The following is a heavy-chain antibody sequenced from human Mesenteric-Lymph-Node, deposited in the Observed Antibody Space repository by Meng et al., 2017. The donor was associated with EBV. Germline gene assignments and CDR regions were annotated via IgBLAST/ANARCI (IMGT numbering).Heavy chain of an antibody. CDR3: ARGYSYGYADY. CDR1: GYTFTSYY. Sequence: QVQGVQSGAEVKKPGASVKVSCKASGYTFTSYYMHWVRQAPGQGLEYMGIIDPTNGYTRFPQKFQGRVTMTRDTSTSTVYMYVSSLRSEDTAIYYCARGYSYGYADYWGPGTLVTVSS. D-gene: IGHD5-18*01. J-gene: IGHJ4*02. V-gene: IGHV1-46*01. CDR2: IDPTNGYT.